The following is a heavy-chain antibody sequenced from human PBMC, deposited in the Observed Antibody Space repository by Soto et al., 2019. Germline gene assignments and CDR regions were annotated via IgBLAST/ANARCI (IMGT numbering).Heavy chain of an antibody. J-gene: IGHJ6*02. CDR3: ARDQKKGIAVAGTKNYYYGMDV. Sequence: PSETLSLTCTVSGGSISSYYWSWIRQPPGKGLEWIGYIYYSGSTNYNPSIKSRVTISVDTSKNQFSLKMSSVTAADTAVYYCARDQKKGIAVAGTKNYYYGMDVWGQGTTVTVSS. CDR2: IYYSGST. V-gene: IGHV4-59*01. D-gene: IGHD6-19*01. CDR1: GGSISSYY.